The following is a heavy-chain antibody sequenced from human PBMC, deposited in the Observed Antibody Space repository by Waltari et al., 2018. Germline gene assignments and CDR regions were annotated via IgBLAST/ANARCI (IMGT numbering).Heavy chain of an antibody. V-gene: IGHV4-4*02. D-gene: IGHD5-12*01. CDR1: GGSVGSGSW. Sequence: QVQLQESGPGLVQPSGTLSLTCAVSGGSVGSGSWWSWVRQSPGKGLEWIAEISHSGGFNYNPSLKSRVTISVDESKNQFSLKLTSITTADTAVYYCARDRGLRGGYDSWGQGMLVTVSS. CDR3: ARDRGLRGGYDS. CDR2: ISHSGGF. J-gene: IGHJ5*02.